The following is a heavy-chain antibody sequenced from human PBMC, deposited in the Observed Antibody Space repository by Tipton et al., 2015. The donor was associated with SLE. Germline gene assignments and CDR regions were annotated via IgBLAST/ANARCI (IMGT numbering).Heavy chain of an antibody. Sequence: TLSLTCAVYGGSFSGYYWSWIRQPPGKGLEWIGEINHSGSTNYNPSLKSRVTISVDTSKNQFYLKLSSVTAADTAVYYCAIRRGLYCSSTSCPVGFDPWGQGTLVPVSS. CDR1: GGSFSGYY. CDR3: AIRRGLYCSSTSCPVGFDP. CDR2: INHSGST. D-gene: IGHD2-2*01. J-gene: IGHJ5*02. V-gene: IGHV4-34*01.